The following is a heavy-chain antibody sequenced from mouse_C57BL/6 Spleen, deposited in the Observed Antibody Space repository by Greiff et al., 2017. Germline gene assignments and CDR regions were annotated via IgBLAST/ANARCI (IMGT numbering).Heavy chain of an antibody. CDR3: ARSSSTTNYFDY. CDR2: IDPSDSYT. Sequence: QVQLKQPGAELVMPGASVKLSCKASGYTFTSYWMHWVKQRPGQGLEWIGEIDPSDSYTNYNQKFKGKSTLTVDKSSSTAYMQLSSLTSEDSAVYYCARSSSTTNYFDYWGQGTTLTVSS. CDR1: GYTFTSYW. D-gene: IGHD2-12*01. J-gene: IGHJ2*01. V-gene: IGHV1-69*01.